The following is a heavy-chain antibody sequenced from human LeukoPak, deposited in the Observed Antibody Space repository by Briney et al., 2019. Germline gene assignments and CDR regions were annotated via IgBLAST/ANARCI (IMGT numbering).Heavy chain of an antibody. CDR3: ARDLIAGSGHYSYFDY. V-gene: IGHV3-33*01. D-gene: IGHD3-10*01. CDR2: IWYDGSNE. J-gene: IGHJ4*02. Sequence: GGSLRLSCAASGFTFSSYGMHWVRQAPGKGLEWVAVIWYDGSNEYYADSVKGRFTISRDNSKNTLYLQMNSLRAEDTAVYYCARDLIAGSGHYSYFDYWGQGTLVTVSS. CDR1: GFTFSSYG.